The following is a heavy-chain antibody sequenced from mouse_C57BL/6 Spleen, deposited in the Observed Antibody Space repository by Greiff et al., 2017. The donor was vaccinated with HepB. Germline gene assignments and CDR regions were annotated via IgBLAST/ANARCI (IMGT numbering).Heavy chain of an antibody. J-gene: IGHJ2*01. CDR2: IYPGGGYT. Sequence: QVQLKQSGAELVRPGTSVKMSCKASGYTFTNYWIGWAKQRPGHGLEWIGDIYPGGGYTNYNEKFKGKATLTADKSSSTAYMQFSSLTSEDSAIYYCARLEDAYFDYWGQGTTLTVSS. CDR3: ARLEDAYFDY. V-gene: IGHV1-63*01. CDR1: GYTFTNYW.